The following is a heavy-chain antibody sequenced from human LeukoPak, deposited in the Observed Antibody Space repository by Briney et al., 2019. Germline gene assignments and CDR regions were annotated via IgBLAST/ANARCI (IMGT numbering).Heavy chain of an antibody. Sequence: SVKVSCKASGGTFSSYAISWVRQAPGQGLEWMGGIIPIFGTANYAQKFQGRVTITADESTSTAYMELSSLRSEDTAVYYCARYCSSTSSYTGTAFDYWGQGTLVTVSS. CDR2: IIPIFGTA. CDR1: GGTFSSYA. CDR3: ARYCSSTSSYTGTAFDY. J-gene: IGHJ4*02. D-gene: IGHD2-2*02. V-gene: IGHV1-69*13.